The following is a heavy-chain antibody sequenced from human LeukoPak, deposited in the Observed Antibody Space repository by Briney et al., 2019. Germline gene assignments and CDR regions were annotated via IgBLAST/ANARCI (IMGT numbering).Heavy chain of an antibody. CDR1: GYTFTSYG. V-gene: IGHV1-18*01. J-gene: IGHJ3*02. CDR3: ARDLSYDSSGYYRNDAFDI. Sequence: GASVKVSCEASGYTFTSYGISWVRQAPGQGLEWMGWISAYNGNTNYAQKLQGRVTMTTDTSTSTAYMELRSLRSDDTAVYYCARDLSYDSSGYYRNDAFDIWGQGTMVTVSS. CDR2: ISAYNGNT. D-gene: IGHD3-22*01.